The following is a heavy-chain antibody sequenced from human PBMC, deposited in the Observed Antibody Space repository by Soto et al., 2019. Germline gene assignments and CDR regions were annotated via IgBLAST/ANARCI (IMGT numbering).Heavy chain of an antibody. V-gene: IGHV4-59*01. CDR1: GDSIRTLYY. Sequence: SETLSLTCTVSGDSIRTLYYWGWIRQTPGKGLEWNGHIHHSGGTSYNPSLKSLVAISVDTSKNQFSLKVDSVTAADTAVYYCARGLLAYCGGDCALFDSWGQGIMVT. CDR3: ARGLLAYCGGDCALFDS. D-gene: IGHD2-21*02. J-gene: IGHJ4*02. CDR2: IHHSGGT.